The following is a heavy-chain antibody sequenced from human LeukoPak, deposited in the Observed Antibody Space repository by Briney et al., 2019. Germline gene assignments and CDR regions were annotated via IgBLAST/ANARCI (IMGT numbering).Heavy chain of an antibody. J-gene: IGHJ5*02. CDR1: GYTLTELS. CDR3: ARDRYSGSSGP. CDR2: FDPEDGET. Sequence: ASVKVSCKVSGYTLTELSMHWVRQAPGKGLEWMGGFDPEDGETIYAQKFQGRVTMTRDTSISTAYMELSRLRSDDTAVYYCARDRYSGSSGPWGQGTLVTVSS. D-gene: IGHD1-26*01. V-gene: IGHV1-24*01.